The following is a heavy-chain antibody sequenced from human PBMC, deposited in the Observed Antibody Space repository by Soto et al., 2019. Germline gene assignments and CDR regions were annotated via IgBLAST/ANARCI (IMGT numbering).Heavy chain of an antibody. V-gene: IGHV4-39*01. CDR1: GGSISSSSYY. D-gene: IGHD2-2*01. J-gene: IGHJ5*02. Sequence: SETLSLTCTVSGGSISSSSYYWGWIRQPPGKGLEWIGSIYYSGSTYYNPSLKSRVTISVDTSKNQFSLRLSSVTAADTAVYYCARHVGDIVVVPAAIDGWFDPWGQGTLVTVSS. CDR3: ARHVGDIVVVPAAIDGWFDP. CDR2: IYYSGST.